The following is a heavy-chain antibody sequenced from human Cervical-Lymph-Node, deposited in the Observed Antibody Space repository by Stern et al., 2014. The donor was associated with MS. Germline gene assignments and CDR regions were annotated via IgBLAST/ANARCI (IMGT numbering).Heavy chain of an antibody. Sequence: VQLVESGAEVKKPGASVKVSCKASGGTFSNYTISWVRQAPGQGLEWMGEIIPIFGTTTYAQKFQGRVTITADESTSTAYMELSSLRSDDTAVYYCARYSGWGQGTLVTVSS. D-gene: IGHD2-21*01. CDR1: GGTFSNYT. CDR2: IIPIFGTT. V-gene: IGHV1-69*01. J-gene: IGHJ4*02. CDR3: ARYSG.